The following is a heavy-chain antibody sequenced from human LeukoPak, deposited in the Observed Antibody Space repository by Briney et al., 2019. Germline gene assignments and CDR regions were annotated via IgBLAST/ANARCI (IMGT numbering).Heavy chain of an antibody. CDR1: GYTFTSYY. D-gene: IGHD3-10*01. J-gene: IGHJ4*02. Sequence: GASVKVSCKASGYTFTSYYMHWVRQAPGQGLEWMGIINPSGGSTGYAQKFQGRVTMTRDTSTSTVYMELSSLRSEDTAVYYCARDGYYYGSGSYLPDWGQGTLVTVSS. V-gene: IGHV1-46*01. CDR2: INPSGGST. CDR3: ARDGYYYGSGSYLPD.